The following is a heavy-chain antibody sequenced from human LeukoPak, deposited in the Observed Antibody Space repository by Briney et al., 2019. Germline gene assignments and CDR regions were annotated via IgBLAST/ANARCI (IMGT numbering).Heavy chain of an antibody. CDR1: AASFSSHY. D-gene: IGHD4-17*01. CDR3: ARDLVTVTKGFDI. J-gene: IGHJ3*02. Sequence: PSETLSLTCAVSAASFSSHYWTWIRQSPGKGLEWIGYISYIGSTNYNPSLKSRVTISVDTSRNQFSLKLRSVTAADTAVYYCARDLVTVTKGFDIWGQGTMVSVSS. CDR2: ISYIGST. V-gene: IGHV4-59*11.